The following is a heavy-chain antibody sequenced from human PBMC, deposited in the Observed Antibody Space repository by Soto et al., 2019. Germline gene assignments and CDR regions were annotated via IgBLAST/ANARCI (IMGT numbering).Heavy chain of an antibody. CDR2: ISSGSKTI. V-gene: IGHV3-48*02. CDR3: AREEILGVRSFDY. D-gene: IGHD3-3*01. J-gene: IGHJ4*02. CDR1: GFTFSSYW. Sequence: GGSLRLSCAASGFTFSSYWIHWVRQAPGKGLEWVSYISSGSKTIYYAESVKGRFTVSRDNARNSQYLQMNSLRDEDTAVYYCAREEILGVRSFDYWGQGTLVTVSS.